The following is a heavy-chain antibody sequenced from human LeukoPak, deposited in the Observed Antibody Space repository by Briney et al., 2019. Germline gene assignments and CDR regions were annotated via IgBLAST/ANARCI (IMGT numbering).Heavy chain of an antibody. CDR3: TTFYSRLTDY. J-gene: IGHJ4*02. Sequence: GGSLRLSCAASGFIFSTYWINWVRQAPGKGVEWLASINQDGSEKYYVDSVKGRFTISRDNAKNSLYLQMNSLTAEDTAVYYCTTFYSRLTDYWGQGTVVTVSS. CDR2: INQDGSEK. V-gene: IGHV3-7*05. D-gene: IGHD2/OR15-2a*01. CDR1: GFIFSTYW.